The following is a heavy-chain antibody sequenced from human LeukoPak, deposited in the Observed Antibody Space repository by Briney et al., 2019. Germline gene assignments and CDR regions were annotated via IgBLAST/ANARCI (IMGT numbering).Heavy chain of an antibody. J-gene: IGHJ5*02. Sequence: SETLSLTCTVSGGSISSYYWSWIRQPPGKGLEWIGYIYYGVSTNYNPPLTSPLPISLYTSKKQTSLKVRSVTAADTAIYYCARLLADNWFDPWGQGTLVTVSS. CDR1: GGSISSYY. CDR2: IYYGVST. D-gene: IGHD6-13*01. CDR3: ARLLADNWFDP. V-gene: IGHV4-59*08.